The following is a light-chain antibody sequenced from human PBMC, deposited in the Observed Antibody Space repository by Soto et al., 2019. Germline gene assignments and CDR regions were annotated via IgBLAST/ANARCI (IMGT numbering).Light chain of an antibody. CDR1: QSISNK. CDR2: AAS. J-gene: IGKJ2*01. Sequence: DIQMTQSPSSLSASVGDRVTIACRASQSISNKLNWYQQKPGKAPNLLIYAASSLQSGVPSRFSGSGSGTDFTLTISSLQPEDFATYYCKQSYSTPYTFGQGTKL. V-gene: IGKV1-39*01. CDR3: KQSYSTPYT.